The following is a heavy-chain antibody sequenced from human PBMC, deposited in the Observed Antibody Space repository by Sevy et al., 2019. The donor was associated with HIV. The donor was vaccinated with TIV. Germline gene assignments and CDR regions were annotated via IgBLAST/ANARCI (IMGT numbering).Heavy chain of an antibody. CDR2: IFHNGTT. J-gene: IGHJ6*02. CDR1: GGSISGYY. CDR3: ARALRGLRPNYHAMDV. D-gene: IGHD1-1*01. Sequence: SETLSLTCTVSGGSISGYYWSWIRQPPGKGLEWIGYIFHNGTTNYNPSLQSRVTISVDTSKNQFSLKLVSVSAADTAVYYCARALRGLRPNYHAMDVWGPGATVTVSS. V-gene: IGHV4-59*13.